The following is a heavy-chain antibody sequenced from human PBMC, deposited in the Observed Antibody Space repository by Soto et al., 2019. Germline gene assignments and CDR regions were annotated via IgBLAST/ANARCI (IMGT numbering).Heavy chain of an antibody. Sequence: EVQLVESGGGLVQPGGSLRLSCAASGFTFSSYAMHWVRQAPGKGLEYVSAISSNGGSTYYANSVKGRFTISRDNSKNTLYIQMGSLRAEDMAVYYCARDKFQYDILTYDAFDIWGQGTMVTVSS. D-gene: IGHD3-9*01. CDR3: ARDKFQYDILTYDAFDI. CDR1: GFTFSSYA. CDR2: ISSNGGST. J-gene: IGHJ3*02. V-gene: IGHV3-64*01.